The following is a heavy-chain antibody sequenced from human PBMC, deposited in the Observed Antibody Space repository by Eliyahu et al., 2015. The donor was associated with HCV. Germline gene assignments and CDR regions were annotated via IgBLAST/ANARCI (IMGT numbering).Heavy chain of an antibody. CDR3: ASGGGGIAVAGTGGWFDP. D-gene: IGHD6-19*01. Sequence: QVQLQESGPGLVKPSETLSXTCTXSGGSISSYYWXWIRQPPGKGLQWIGYIHYSGSTPYNPXLKSRVTVSVDTSRNQFSLKLSSVTAADTAVYYCASGGGGIAVAGTGGWFDPWGQGTLVTVSS. CDR2: IHYSGST. J-gene: IGHJ5*02. CDR1: GGSISSYY. V-gene: IGHV4-59*01.